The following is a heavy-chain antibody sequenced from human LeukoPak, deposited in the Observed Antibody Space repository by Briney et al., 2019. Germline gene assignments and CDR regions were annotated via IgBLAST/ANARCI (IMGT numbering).Heavy chain of an antibody. D-gene: IGHD4-17*01. CDR1: GGSFSGYY. Sequence: SETLSPTCAASGGSFSGYYWTWIRQPPGKGLEWIGEINHSGSANYNPSLKSRVTISLDTSKNQFSLKLSSVTAADTAVYYCARGQGTVTTHWGQGTLVTVSS. CDR2: INHSGSA. V-gene: IGHV4-34*01. J-gene: IGHJ4*02. CDR3: ARGQGTVTTH.